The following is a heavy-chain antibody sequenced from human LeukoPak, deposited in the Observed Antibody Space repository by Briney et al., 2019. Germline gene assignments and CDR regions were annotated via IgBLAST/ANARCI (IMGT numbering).Heavy chain of an antibody. Sequence: GASVKVSCKASGYTFIDCYMHWVRQAPGQGLEWMGWINPNSGDTNYAQKFQGRVTMTRHTSITTAYMELSRLRSDDTAVYYCARMGGNYGSGNNYNYYYYMDVWGKGTTVTISS. V-gene: IGHV1-2*02. CDR2: INPNSGDT. CDR1: GYTFIDCY. D-gene: IGHD3-10*01. CDR3: ARMGGNYGSGNNYNYYYYMDV. J-gene: IGHJ6*03.